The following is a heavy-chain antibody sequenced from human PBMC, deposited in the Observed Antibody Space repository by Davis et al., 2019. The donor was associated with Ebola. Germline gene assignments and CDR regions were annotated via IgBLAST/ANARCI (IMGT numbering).Heavy chain of an antibody. V-gene: IGHV3-21*01. D-gene: IGHD3-10*01. J-gene: IGHJ6*02. Sequence: GEFLKISCAGSGFTFSSYSMNWVRQAPGKGLEWVSSISRSSTYIYYADSVKGRFTISRDNAKNSLYLQMNSLRAEDTAVYYCARDRDRLLWFGETPGYGMDVWGQGTTVTVSS. CDR3: ARDRDRLLWFGETPGYGMDV. CDR1: GFTFSSYS. CDR2: ISRSSTYI.